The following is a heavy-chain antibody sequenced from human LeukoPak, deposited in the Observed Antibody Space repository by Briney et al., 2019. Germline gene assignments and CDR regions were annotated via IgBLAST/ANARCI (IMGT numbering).Heavy chain of an antibody. CDR2: IIPIFGTA. D-gene: IGHD3-22*01. V-gene: IGHV1-69*13. CDR1: GGTFSSYA. J-gene: IGHJ4*02. CDR3: ARLDSSGYYYDYDY. Sequence: ASVKVSCKASGGTFSSYAISWVRQAPGQGREWMGGIIPIFGTANYAQKFQGRVTITADESTSTAYMELSSLRSEDTAVYYCARLDSSGYYYDYDYWGQGTQVTVSS.